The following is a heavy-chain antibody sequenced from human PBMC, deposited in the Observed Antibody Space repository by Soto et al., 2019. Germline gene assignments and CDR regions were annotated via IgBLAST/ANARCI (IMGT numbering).Heavy chain of an antibody. J-gene: IGHJ6*02. D-gene: IGHD5-18*01. CDR3: ARVDTAMDPNNYYYYGMDV. CDR2: IYYSGST. CDR1: GGSISSGGYY. V-gene: IGHV4-31*03. Sequence: KSSETLSLTCTVSGGSISSGGYYWSWLRQHPGKGLEWIGYIYYSGSTYYNPSLKSRVTISVDTSKNQFSLKLSSVTAADTAVYYCARVDTAMDPNNYYYYGMDVWGQGTTVTVSS.